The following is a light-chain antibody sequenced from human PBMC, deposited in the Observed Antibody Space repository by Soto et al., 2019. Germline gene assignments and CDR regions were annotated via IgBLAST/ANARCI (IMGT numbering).Light chain of an antibody. J-gene: IGKJ4*01. Sequence: ETVMTQSPATLSVSPGERATLSCRASQSLSSNLAWYQQKPGQPPRLLIYGASTRATDIPARFSGSGSGTEFTLTISSLQSEDFALYFCQQYNNWPLTFGGGTKVEIK. CDR2: GAS. CDR3: QQYNNWPLT. V-gene: IGKV3-15*01. CDR1: QSLSSN.